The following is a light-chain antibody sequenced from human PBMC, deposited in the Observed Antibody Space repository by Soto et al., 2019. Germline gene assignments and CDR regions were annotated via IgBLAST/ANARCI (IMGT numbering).Light chain of an antibody. CDR3: SSYTSSSTFYV. V-gene: IGLV2-14*01. CDR2: VVS. CDR1: SSDVGGYKY. Sequence: QSALTQPASVSGSPGQSITISCTGSSSDVGGYKYVSWYQQYPGKAPKLIIYVVSNRPSGVSNRFSGSKSGNTASLTISGLQAEDEADYYCSSYTSSSTFYVFGIGTKLTVL. J-gene: IGLJ1*01.